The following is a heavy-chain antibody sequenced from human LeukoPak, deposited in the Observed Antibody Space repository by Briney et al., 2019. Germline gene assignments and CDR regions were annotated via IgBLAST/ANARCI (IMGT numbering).Heavy chain of an antibody. CDR1: GVSFSDYY. CDR3: ASNKYPVQAFDI. D-gene: IGHD1/OR15-1a*01. Sequence: NPSETLSLTCAVSGVSFSDYYWSWIRQPPGKGLEWIGEINHGGDTNYNSSLQSRVTLSVDTSRNQFSLILSSVAAADTAVYYCASNKYPVQAFDIWGQGTMVTVSS. J-gene: IGHJ3*02. CDR2: INHGGDT. V-gene: IGHV4-34*01.